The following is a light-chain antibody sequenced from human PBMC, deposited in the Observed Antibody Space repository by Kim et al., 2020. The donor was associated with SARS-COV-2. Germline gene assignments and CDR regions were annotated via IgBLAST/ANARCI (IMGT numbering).Light chain of an antibody. Sequence: EIVLTQSPGTLSLSPGEGDTLSCRASQTVSSNYVAWYQQKPGQAPRLLIYAASRRATGIPDRFSGSGSGTDFTLTINRLEPEDFAVYYCQQYGSSPPTFGQGTKLEI. J-gene: IGKJ2*01. CDR2: AAS. V-gene: IGKV3-20*01. CDR1: QTVSSNY. CDR3: QQYGSSPPT.